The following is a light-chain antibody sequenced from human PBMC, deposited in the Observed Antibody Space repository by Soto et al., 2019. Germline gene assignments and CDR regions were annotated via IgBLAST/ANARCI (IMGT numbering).Light chain of an antibody. V-gene: IGKV3-20*01. Sequence: EIVLTQSPGTLSLSPGERATLSCRASQSVSSSYLARYQQKRGQAPRLLIYGASSRATGIPDRFSGSGSGTDFTLTISRLEPEDFAVYYCQQYGSSLFTFGPGTKVEIK. CDR1: QSVSSSY. J-gene: IGKJ3*01. CDR3: QQYGSSLFT. CDR2: GAS.